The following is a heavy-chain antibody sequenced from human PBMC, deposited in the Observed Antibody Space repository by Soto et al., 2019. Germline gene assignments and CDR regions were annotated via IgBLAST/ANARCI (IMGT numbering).Heavy chain of an antibody. V-gene: IGHV1-18*01. Sequence: QVQLVQSGAEVKKPGASVKVSCKASGYTFTSYGLSWVRQAPGQGLEWMGWISAYNGNTKYAPKLQGRATMTTDTSPSTAYMELRSLGSDDTAVYYCARDLSYGLCDYWGQGTLVTVSS. CDR1: GYTFTSYG. J-gene: IGHJ4*02. CDR2: ISAYNGNT. CDR3: ARDLSYGLCDY. D-gene: IGHD5-18*01.